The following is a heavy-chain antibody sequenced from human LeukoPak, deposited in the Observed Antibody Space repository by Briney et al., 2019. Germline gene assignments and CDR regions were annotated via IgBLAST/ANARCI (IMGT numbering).Heavy chain of an antibody. D-gene: IGHD3-22*01. Sequence: GGSLRLSCAASGFTFDDYAMHWVRQAPGKGLEWVSGISWNSGSIGYADSVKGRFTISRDNAKNSLYLQMNSLRAEDTALYYCAKGIDSSGNYYYYGMDVWGQGTTVTVSS. CDR2: ISWNSGSI. V-gene: IGHV3-9*01. CDR3: AKGIDSSGNYYYYGMDV. CDR1: GFTFDDYA. J-gene: IGHJ6*02.